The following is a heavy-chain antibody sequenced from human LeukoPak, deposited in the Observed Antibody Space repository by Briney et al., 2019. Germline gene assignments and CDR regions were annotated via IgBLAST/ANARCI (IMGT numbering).Heavy chain of an antibody. D-gene: IGHD5-18*01. Sequence: SETLSLTCTVSGGSITSSSYYWGWIRQPPGKGLEWIGSIYYSGSTYYNPSLKSRVSMSVDTSKNQVSLRLTSMVATDTAVYFCATQATGHSVGSLNFWGQGALVTVSS. J-gene: IGHJ4*02. V-gene: IGHV4-39*01. CDR1: GGSITSSSYY. CDR2: IYYSGST. CDR3: ATQATGHSVGSLNF.